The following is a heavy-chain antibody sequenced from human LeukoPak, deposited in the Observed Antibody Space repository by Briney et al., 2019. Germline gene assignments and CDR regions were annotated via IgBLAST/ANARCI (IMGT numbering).Heavy chain of an antibody. J-gene: IGHJ5*02. CDR1: GYSFTTYH. CDR3: AREAVTIFALVRTQTTKSPHRFDP. Sequence: GASVNVSCKASGYSFTTYHMHWVRQAPGHRREWMGIINPSGGSTNYAQNFQGRVTMTRDMSTSTVYIELSSLRSEDTAVYYCAREAVTIFALVRTQTTKSPHRFDPWGQGTLVTASS. D-gene: IGHD3/OR15-3a*01. CDR2: INPSGGST. V-gene: IGHV1-46*01.